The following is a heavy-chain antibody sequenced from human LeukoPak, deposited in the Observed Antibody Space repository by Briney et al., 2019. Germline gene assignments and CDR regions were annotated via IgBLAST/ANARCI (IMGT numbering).Heavy chain of an antibody. D-gene: IGHD3-3*01. CDR1: GGTFSSYA. V-gene: IGHV1-69*05. Sequence: GASVKVSCKASGGTFSSYAISWVRQAPGQGLEWMGGIIPIFGTANYAQKFQGRVTMTRDTSTSTVYMELSSLRSEDTAVYYCARGARYDFWSGRVYYFDYWGQGTLVTVSS. CDR2: IIPIFGTA. CDR3: ARGARYDFWSGRVYYFDY. J-gene: IGHJ4*02.